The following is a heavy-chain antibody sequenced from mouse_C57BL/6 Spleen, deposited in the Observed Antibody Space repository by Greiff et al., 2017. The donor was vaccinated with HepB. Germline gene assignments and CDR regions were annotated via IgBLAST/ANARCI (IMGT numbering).Heavy chain of an antibody. CDR1: GFTFSSYA. CDR3: ARAGLLRGFAY. Sequence: VQLKESGGGLVKPGGSLKLSCAASGFTFSSYAMSWVRQTPEKRLEWVATISDGGSYTYYPDNVKGRFTISRDNAKNNLYLQMSHLKSEDTAMYYCARAGLLRGFAYWGQGTLVTVSA. V-gene: IGHV5-4*01. CDR2: ISDGGSYT. J-gene: IGHJ3*01. D-gene: IGHD1-1*01.